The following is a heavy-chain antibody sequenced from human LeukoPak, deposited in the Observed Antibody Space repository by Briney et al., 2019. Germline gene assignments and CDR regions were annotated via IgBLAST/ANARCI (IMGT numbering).Heavy chain of an antibody. D-gene: IGHD2/OR15-2a*01. CDR1: GFTFSSSA. V-gene: IGHV3-74*01. CDR3: VSFYETY. CDR2: INSDGSWT. Sequence: GGSLRLSCAASGFTFSSSAMSWVRQAPGKGLVWVSHINSDGSWTSYADSVKGRFIISKDNAKNTVYLQMNSLRAEDTAVYYCVSFYETYWGRGTLVTVSS. J-gene: IGHJ4*02.